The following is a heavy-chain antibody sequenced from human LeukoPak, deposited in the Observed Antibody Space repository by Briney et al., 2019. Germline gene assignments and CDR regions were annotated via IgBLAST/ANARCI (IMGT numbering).Heavy chain of an antibody. CDR1: GFTFSSYA. CDR3: ARDASGSYGAWSSFDY. Sequence: GGSLRLSCAASGFTFSSYAMHWVRQAPGKGLEYVSAISSNGGSTYYANSVKGRFTISRDNSKNTLYLQMGSLRAEDMAVYYCARDASGSYGAWSSFDYWGQGTLVTVSS. CDR2: ISSNGGST. J-gene: IGHJ4*02. D-gene: IGHD1-26*01. V-gene: IGHV3-64*01.